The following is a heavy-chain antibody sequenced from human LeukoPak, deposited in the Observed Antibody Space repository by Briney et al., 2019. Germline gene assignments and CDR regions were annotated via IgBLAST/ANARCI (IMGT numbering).Heavy chain of an antibody. Sequence: SQTLSLTCAISGDSVSSNSAAWNWIRQSPSRGLEWLGRTYYRSKLYNDYAVSVKSRITINPDTSKNQFSLQLNSVTPEDTALYYCARSPTGTVATIPYFDYWGQGTLVTVSS. CDR3: ARSPTGTVATIPYFDY. CDR1: GDSVSSNSAA. CDR2: TYYRSKLYN. V-gene: IGHV6-1*01. J-gene: IGHJ4*02. D-gene: IGHD5-12*01.